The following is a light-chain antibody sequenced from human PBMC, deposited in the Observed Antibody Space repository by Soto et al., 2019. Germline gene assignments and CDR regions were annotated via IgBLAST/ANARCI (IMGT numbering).Light chain of an antibody. V-gene: IGKV1-27*01. Sequence: DIQMTQSPSSLSASVRDRVTITCRASQGIRNFLAWYQQKPGKVPKLLIYAASTLQSGVPSRFSGSGSGTDFTLTISSLQPEDVATYYCQHYNNAPFAFGPGTKVDSK. J-gene: IGKJ3*01. CDR1: QGIRNF. CDR3: QHYNNAPFA. CDR2: AAS.